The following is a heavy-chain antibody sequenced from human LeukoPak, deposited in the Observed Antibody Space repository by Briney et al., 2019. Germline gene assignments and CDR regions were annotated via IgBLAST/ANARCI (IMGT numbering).Heavy chain of an antibody. CDR1: GGTFSSYA. V-gene: IGHV1-69*13. CDR3: ARELERRYYYYGMDV. J-gene: IGHJ6*02. CDR2: VIPIFGTA. D-gene: IGHD1-1*01. Sequence: SVKVSCKASGGTFSSYAISWVRQAPGQGLEWMGGVIPIFGTANYAQKFQGRVTITADESTSTAYMELSSLRSEDTAVYYCARELERRYYYYGMDVWGQGTTVTVSS.